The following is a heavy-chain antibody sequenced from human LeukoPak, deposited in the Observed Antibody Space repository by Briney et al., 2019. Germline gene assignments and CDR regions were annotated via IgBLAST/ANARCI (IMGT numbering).Heavy chain of an antibody. CDR1: GGSISSHY. J-gene: IGHJ6*03. Sequence: SETLSLTCTVSGGSISSHYWSWIRQPPGKGLEWIGYIYYSGSTNYNPSLKSRVTISVDTSKNQFSLKLSSVTAADTAVYYCARGRYCTNGVCYFGYYYYMDVWGKGTTVTVSS. CDR2: IYYSGST. CDR3: ARGRYCTNGVCYFGYYYYMDV. D-gene: IGHD2-8*01. V-gene: IGHV4-59*11.